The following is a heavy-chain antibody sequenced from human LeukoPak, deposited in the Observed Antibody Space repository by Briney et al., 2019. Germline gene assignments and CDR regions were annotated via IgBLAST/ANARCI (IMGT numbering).Heavy chain of an antibody. V-gene: IGHV3-21*01. J-gene: IGHJ4*02. Sequence: GGSLRLSCAASGFTFSSYSMNWVRQAPGKGLEWVSSISSSSSYIYYADSVKGRFTISRDSAKNTLYLQMNSLRAEDTAVYYCARDGVATIPLDYWGQGTLVTVSS. D-gene: IGHD5-12*01. CDR3: ARDGVATIPLDY. CDR1: GFTFSSYS. CDR2: ISSSSSYI.